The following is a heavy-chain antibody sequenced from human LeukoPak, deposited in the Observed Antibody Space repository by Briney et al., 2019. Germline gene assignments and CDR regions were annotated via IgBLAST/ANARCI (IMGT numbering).Heavy chain of an antibody. V-gene: IGHV4-34*01. D-gene: IGHD4-23*01. CDR1: GGSFSGYY. Sequence: SETLSLTCAVYGGSFSGYYWSWIRQPPGKGLEWIGEINHSGSTNYNPSLKSRVTISVDTSKNQFSLKLSSVTAADTAVYYCARADYGGNFDYWGQGTLVTVSS. J-gene: IGHJ4*02. CDR3: ARADYGGNFDY. CDR2: INHSGST.